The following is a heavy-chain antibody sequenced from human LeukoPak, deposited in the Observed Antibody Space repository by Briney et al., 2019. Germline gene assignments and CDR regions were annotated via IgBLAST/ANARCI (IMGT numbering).Heavy chain of an antibody. V-gene: IGHV3-48*01. CDR1: GFTFSSYS. CDR2: ISSSSSTI. J-gene: IGHJ4*02. D-gene: IGHD2-8*01. CDR3: ARDLIT. Sequence: GGSLRLSCAASGFTFSSYSMNWVRQAPGKGLEWVSYISSSSSTIYYADSVKGRFTISRDNAKNSLYLQMNSLRAEDTAVYYCARDLITGGQGTLVTVSS.